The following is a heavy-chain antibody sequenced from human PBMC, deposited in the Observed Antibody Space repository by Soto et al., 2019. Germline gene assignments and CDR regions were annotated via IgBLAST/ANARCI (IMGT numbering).Heavy chain of an antibody. CDR1: GGSISSGGYD. D-gene: IGHD6-13*01. Sequence: SETLSLTCTVSGGSISSGGYDWSWIRQHPGKGLEWIGYIYYSGSTYYNSSLKSRVTISVDTSKNQFSLKLGSVTAADTAVYYCARAPPVAAACIEVRFDPWGQGTLVTVSS. CDR2: IYYSGST. CDR3: ARAPPVAAACIEVRFDP. J-gene: IGHJ5*02. V-gene: IGHV4-31*03.